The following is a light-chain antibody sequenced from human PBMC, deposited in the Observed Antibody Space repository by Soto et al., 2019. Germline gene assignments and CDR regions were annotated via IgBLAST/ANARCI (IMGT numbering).Light chain of an antibody. Sequence: NFMLTQPHSVSESPGKTVTISCTGSSGSIASNYVQWYQQRPGSAPPTVIYEDNQRPSGVPDRFSGSIDSSSNSASLTISGLKNEDEADYYCQSYDSSNHVVFGGGTKLTVL. CDR1: SGSIASNY. J-gene: IGLJ2*01. CDR3: QSYDSSNHVV. V-gene: IGLV6-57*02. CDR2: EDN.